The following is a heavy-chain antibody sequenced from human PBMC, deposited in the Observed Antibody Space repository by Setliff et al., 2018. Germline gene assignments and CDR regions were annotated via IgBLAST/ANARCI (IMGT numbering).Heavy chain of an antibody. CDR3: ASSIAAAGTNSYYYYGMDV. J-gene: IGHJ6*02. D-gene: IGHD6-13*01. CDR2: ISSSGSTI. V-gene: IGHV3-11*01. Sequence: LKISCAASGFTFSDYYMSWIRQAPGKGLEWVSYISSSGSTIYYADSVKGRFTISRDNAKNSLYLQMNSLRAEDTAVYYCASSIAAAGTNSYYYYGMDVWGQGTTVTVSS. CDR1: GFTFSDYY.